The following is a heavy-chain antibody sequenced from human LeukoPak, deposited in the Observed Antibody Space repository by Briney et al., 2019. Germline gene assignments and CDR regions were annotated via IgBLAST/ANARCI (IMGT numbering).Heavy chain of an antibody. D-gene: IGHD4-17*01. CDR3: ARDEGLRHWYFDL. Sequence: ASVKGSCKASGYTFTSYYMHWVRQAPGQGLEWMGIINPSGGSTSYAQKFQGRVTMTRDTSTSTVYMELSSLRSEDTAVYYCARDEGLRHWYFDLWGRGTLVTVSS. CDR2: INPSGGST. V-gene: IGHV1-46*01. CDR1: GYTFTSYY. J-gene: IGHJ2*01.